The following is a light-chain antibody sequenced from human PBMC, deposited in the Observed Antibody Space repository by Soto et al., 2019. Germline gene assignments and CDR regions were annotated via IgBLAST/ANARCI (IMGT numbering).Light chain of an antibody. CDR2: AAS. J-gene: IGKJ1*01. CDR1: QSISGY. CDR3: QQSNTMPWT. Sequence: DIQITHSPSSLSASVGDRVSITCRSSQSISGYLNWYQKKSGQAPKLLMYAASTLQSGVPSRFSGSGSGTDFTLTISSLQPEDSATYFCQQSNTMPWTLGQGPKVDIK. V-gene: IGKV1-39*01.